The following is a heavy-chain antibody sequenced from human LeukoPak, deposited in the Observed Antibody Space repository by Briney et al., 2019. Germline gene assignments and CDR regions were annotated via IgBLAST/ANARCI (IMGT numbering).Heavy chain of an antibody. CDR2: IWYDGSNK. V-gene: IGHV3-33*06. CDR1: GFTFSSYG. Sequence: GGSLRLSCAASGFTFSSYGMHWVRQAPGKGLEWVAVIWYDGSNKYYADSVKGRFTISRDNSKNTLYLQMNSPRAEDTAVYYCAKEDSARHYYYYMDVWGKGTTVTVSS. J-gene: IGHJ6*03. D-gene: IGHD3/OR15-3a*01. CDR3: AKEDSARHYYYYMDV.